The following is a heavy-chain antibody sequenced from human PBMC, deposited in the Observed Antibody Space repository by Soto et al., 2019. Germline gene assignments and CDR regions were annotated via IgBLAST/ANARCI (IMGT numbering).Heavy chain of an antibody. Sequence: ASVKVSCKASGYTFTSYAMHWVRQAPGQRLEWMGWINAGNGNTKYSQKFQGRVTITRDTSASTAYMELSSLRSEDTALYYCARDPIAAAVPYNWFDPWGQGTLVTVSS. CDR2: INAGNGNT. V-gene: IGHV1-3*01. D-gene: IGHD6-13*01. CDR3: ARDPIAAAVPYNWFDP. CDR1: GYTFTSYA. J-gene: IGHJ5*02.